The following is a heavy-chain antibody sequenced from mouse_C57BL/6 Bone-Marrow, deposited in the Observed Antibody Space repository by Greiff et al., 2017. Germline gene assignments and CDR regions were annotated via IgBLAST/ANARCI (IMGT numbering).Heavy chain of an antibody. CDR2: INPSSGYT. J-gene: IGHJ1*03. Sequence: QVQLKQSGAELAKPGASVKLSCKASGYTFTSYWMHWVKQRPGQGLEWIGYINPSSGYTKYNQKFKDKATLTADKSSSTAYMQLSSLTYADSAGYYCARVLIYYYGSSYDWYYDVWGTGTTVTVSS. V-gene: IGHV1-7*01. CDR1: GYTFTSYW. CDR3: ARVLIYYYGSSYDWYYDV. D-gene: IGHD1-1*01.